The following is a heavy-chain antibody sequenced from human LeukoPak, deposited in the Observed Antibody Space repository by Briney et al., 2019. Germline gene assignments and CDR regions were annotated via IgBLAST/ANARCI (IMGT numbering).Heavy chain of an antibody. J-gene: IGHJ3*02. Sequence: SETLSLTCTVSGGSISSGVYYWSWIRQHPGKGLEWIGYIYYSGSTYSNPSLKSRLTMSVDISKNQFPLKLSSVTAADTAVYYCARGVEGLRGAFDIWGQGTMVTVSS. CDR1: GGSISSGVYY. V-gene: IGHV4-31*03. CDR2: IYYSGST. CDR3: ARGVEGLRGAFDI. D-gene: IGHD3-10*01.